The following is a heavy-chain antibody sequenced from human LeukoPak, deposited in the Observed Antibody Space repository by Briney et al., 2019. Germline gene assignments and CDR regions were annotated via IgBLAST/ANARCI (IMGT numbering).Heavy chain of an antibody. Sequence: SETLSLTCSVSGASIRSYHWNWIRKVAGKGLEWIGRMYNTGGTTYNSSLKRRVSMSADTSRNQFSLKLSSVTAADTAMYYCARINFDNSAYYYGALLWGQGTLVTVSS. CDR1: GASIRSYH. CDR2: MYNTGGT. V-gene: IGHV4-4*07. J-gene: IGHJ4*02. D-gene: IGHD3-22*01. CDR3: ARINFDNSAYYYGALL.